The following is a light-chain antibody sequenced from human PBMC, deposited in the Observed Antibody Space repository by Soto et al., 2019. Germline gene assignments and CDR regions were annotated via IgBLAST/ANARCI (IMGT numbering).Light chain of an antibody. CDR3: QQYGSSPGT. J-gene: IGKJ1*01. Sequence: VLTQSPGTLSFSPGERATLSCRASQTVSNNYLAWYQQKPGQAPRLLIHDASSRATGIPDRFSGGGSGTDFTLTISRLEPEDFAVYYCQQYGSSPGTFGQGTKVDIK. CDR2: DAS. CDR1: QTVSNNY. V-gene: IGKV3-20*01.